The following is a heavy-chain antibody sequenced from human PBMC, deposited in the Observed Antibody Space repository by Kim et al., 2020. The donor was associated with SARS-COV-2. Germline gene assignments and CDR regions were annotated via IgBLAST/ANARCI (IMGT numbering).Heavy chain of an antibody. Sequence: STTSYADSVKGRFTISRDNAKNTLYLQMNSLRAEDTAVYYCVGTFQGGLDYWGQGTLVTVSS. CDR3: VGTFQGGLDY. CDR2: STT. D-gene: IGHD1-26*01. V-gene: IGHV3-74*01. J-gene: IGHJ4*02.